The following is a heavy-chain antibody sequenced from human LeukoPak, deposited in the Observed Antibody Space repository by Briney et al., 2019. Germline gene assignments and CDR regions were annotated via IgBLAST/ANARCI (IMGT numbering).Heavy chain of an antibody. CDR1: GFTVSSNY. J-gene: IGHJ4*02. CDR2: IRYDGSNK. D-gene: IGHD3-16*02. V-gene: IGHV3-30*02. Sequence: PGGSLRLSCAASGFTVSSNYMSWVRQAPGKGLEWVAFIRYDGSNKYYADSVKGRFTISRDNSKNTLYLQMNSLRAEDTAVYYCAKDRGVWGSYRYFDYWGQGTLVTVSS. CDR3: AKDRGVWGSYRYFDY.